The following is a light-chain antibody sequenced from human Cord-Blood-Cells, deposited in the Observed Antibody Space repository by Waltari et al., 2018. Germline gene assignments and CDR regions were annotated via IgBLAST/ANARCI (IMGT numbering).Light chain of an antibody. J-gene: IGLJ3*02. V-gene: IGLV3-19*01. CDR3: NSRDSSGNHPNWV. CDR2: GKN. CDR1: SLRSYY. Sequence: SSELTQDPAVSVALGQTVRITCQGDSLRSYYASWYQQKPGQAPVLVIYGKNNRPSGIPDRFYGSSSGNTASLTITGARAEDEADYYCNSRDSSGNHPNWVFGGGTKLTVL.